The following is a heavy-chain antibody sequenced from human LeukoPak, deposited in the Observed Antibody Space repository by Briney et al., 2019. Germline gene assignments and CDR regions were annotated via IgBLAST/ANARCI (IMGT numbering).Heavy chain of an antibody. CDR2: IRYDGSNK. J-gene: IGHJ4*02. CDR3: ATFVRIAVAGGDY. D-gene: IGHD6-19*01. Sequence: GGSLRLSCAASGFTFSSYGMHWVRQAPGKGLEWVAFIRYDGSNKYYADSVKGRFTISRDNSKNTLYLQMNSLRAEDTAVYYCATFVRIAVAGGDYWGQGTLVTVSS. V-gene: IGHV3-30*02. CDR1: GFTFSSYG.